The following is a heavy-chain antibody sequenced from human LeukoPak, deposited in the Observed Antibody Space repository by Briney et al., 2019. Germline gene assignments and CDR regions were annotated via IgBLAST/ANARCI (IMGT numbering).Heavy chain of an antibody. D-gene: IGHD2-8*01. CDR2: IYYTGSA. J-gene: IGHJ4*02. Sequence: SETLSLTCTVSGGSISSSSYYWGWIRQPPGKGPEWIGSIYYTGSAYYNPSLKSRVTISVDTSKDQFSLKLSSVTAADTGVYYCARESVRPYFDYWGQGTLVTVSS. CDR3: ARESVRPYFDY. CDR1: GGSISSSSYY. V-gene: IGHV4-39*02.